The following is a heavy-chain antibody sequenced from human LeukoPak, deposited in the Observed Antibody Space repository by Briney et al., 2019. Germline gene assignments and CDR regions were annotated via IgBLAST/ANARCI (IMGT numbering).Heavy chain of an antibody. J-gene: IGHJ5*02. CDR2: LIPIFGTA. CDR3: ARVDSYGYWGSNWFDP. Sequence: AVKVSCKASGGPFSSYAIRWVRQAPRQGLGWMGGLIPIFGTANYAQKFQGRVTIPAPESTSTICMELSSLRCEDTAVYYWARVDSYGYWGSNWFDPWGQGTLVTVSS. CDR1: GGPFSSYA. D-gene: IGHD5-18*01. V-gene: IGHV1-69*13.